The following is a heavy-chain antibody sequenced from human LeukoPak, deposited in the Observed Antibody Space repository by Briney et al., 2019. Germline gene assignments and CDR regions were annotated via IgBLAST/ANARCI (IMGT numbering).Heavy chain of an antibody. CDR2: ISSSSSYI. J-gene: IGHJ4*02. D-gene: IGHD1-14*01. CDR3: ARSQPGIIAPFDY. Sequence: PGGSLRLSCAASGFTFSSYSMNWVRQAPGKGLEWVSSISSSSSYIYYADSVKGRFTISRDNAKNSLYLQMNSLRAEDTAVYYCARSQPGIIAPFDYWGQGTLVTVSS. V-gene: IGHV3-21*01. CDR1: GFTFSSYS.